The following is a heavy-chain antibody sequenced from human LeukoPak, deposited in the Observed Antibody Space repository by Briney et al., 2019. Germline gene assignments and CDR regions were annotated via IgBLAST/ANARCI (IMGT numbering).Heavy chain of an antibody. CDR1: GFTFSSYA. CDR2: ISSSGGSR. CDR3: AKVHSKYYDILTGYYEGDWFDP. J-gene: IGHJ5*02. D-gene: IGHD3-9*01. V-gene: IGHV3-23*01. Sequence: GGSLRLSCAASGFTFSSYAMSWVRQAPGKGLEWVSAISSSGGSRYYADSVKGRLTISRDNSKNTLYLQMNSLRAEDTAVYYCAKVHSKYYDILTGYYEGDWFDPWGQGTLVTVFS.